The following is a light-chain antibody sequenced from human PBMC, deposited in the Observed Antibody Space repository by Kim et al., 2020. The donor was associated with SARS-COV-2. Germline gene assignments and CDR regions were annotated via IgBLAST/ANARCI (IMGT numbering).Light chain of an antibody. Sequence: PGGESVTITCAGKRGSSNYLVWYQQKPGKAPKLLIYGASTWESGVPDRFSGSGSGTDFTLTISRLQPEDFATYYCQHYSSAPLTFGGGTKVDIK. J-gene: IGKJ4*02. CDR3: QHYSSAPLT. CDR1: RGSSNY. V-gene: IGKV1-27*01. CDR2: GAS.